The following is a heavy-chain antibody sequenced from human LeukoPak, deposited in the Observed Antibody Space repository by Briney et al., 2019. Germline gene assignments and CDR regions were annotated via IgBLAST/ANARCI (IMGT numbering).Heavy chain of an antibody. J-gene: IGHJ4*02. CDR2: IYPGDSDT. CDR1: GYSFTSYL. D-gene: IGHD5-18*01. Sequence: KPGESLKISCKGSGYSFTSYLIGWVRQMPGKGLEWMGIIYPGDSDTRYSPSFQGQVTISADKSISTAYLQWSSLKASDTAMYYCARSRSGYSYGSIYFDYWGQGTLVTVSS. V-gene: IGHV5-51*01. CDR3: ARSRSGYSYGSIYFDY.